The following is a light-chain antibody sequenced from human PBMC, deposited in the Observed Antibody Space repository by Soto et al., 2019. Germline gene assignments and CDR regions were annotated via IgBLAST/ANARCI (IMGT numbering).Light chain of an antibody. V-gene: IGLV1-40*01. J-gene: IGLJ2*01. CDR3: QSYDNSLSGWV. Sequence: QLVLTQPPSVSGAPGQRVTISCTGSSSNIGAGYDVHWYQHLPGTTPKLLIYGNTNRPSGVPDRFSGSNSGTSASLAITGLQAEDEADYYCQSYDNSLSGWVFGGGTKLTVL. CDR1: SSNIGAGYD. CDR2: GNT.